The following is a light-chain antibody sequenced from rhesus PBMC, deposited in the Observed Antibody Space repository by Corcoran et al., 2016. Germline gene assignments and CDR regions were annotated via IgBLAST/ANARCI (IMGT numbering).Light chain of an antibody. V-gene: IGKV3-24*04. CDR2: GAS. CDR3: QQSSNLYS. Sequence: ETVVTQSPATLSSSPGERATLSCRARQSVGSYLAWYQQKPGQAPRLRIYGASSRATGIPDRFSGRGSGTECTLTISSLEPGDVGVYYCQQSSNLYSFGQGTKVEIK. CDR1: QSVGSY. J-gene: IGKJ2*01.